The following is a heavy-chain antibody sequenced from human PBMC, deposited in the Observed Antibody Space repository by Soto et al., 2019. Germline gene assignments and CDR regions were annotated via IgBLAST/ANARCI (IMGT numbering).Heavy chain of an antibody. Sequence: QVQLQQWGAGLLKPSETLSLTCAVYGGSFSGSYWSWIRKPQGKGLEWFGEINHSGRTKYNPSLKSRVTISGDTSKNQFSLRLSSVTAADTALYYCARGGLMVYAMFDYWGQGTLVTVSS. D-gene: IGHD2-8*01. CDR2: INHSGRT. J-gene: IGHJ4*02. CDR3: ARGGLMVYAMFDY. V-gene: IGHV4-34*01. CDR1: GGSFSGSY.